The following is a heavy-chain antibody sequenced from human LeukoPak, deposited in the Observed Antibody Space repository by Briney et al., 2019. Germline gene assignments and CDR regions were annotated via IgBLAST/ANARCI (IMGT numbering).Heavy chain of an antibody. J-gene: IGHJ4*02. D-gene: IGHD2-21*01. CDR1: GFMFDDYD. CDR2: INWNAGST. Sequence: GGSLRLSCAASGFMFDDYDMSWVRQAPGKGREWVTGINWNAGSTAYADSVKGRFTISRDNAKNSLYLQMNSLRAEDTALYYCARAFKYSMSGYYFDYWGQGTLVTVSS. CDR3: ARAFKYSMSGYYFDY. V-gene: IGHV3-20*04.